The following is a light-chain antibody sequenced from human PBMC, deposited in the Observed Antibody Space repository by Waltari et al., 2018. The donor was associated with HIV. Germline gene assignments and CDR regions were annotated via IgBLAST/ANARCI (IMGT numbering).Light chain of an antibody. J-gene: IGLJ2*01. CDR1: TSDIGIFDS. CDR2: WVY. V-gene: IGLV2-14*01. Sequence: QSALTQPASVSGSPGQSITISCAGTTSDIGIFDSVSWYQQHPGTAPQLMIFWVYSRPLGVSSRFSGSKSGNTASLTISGLQAEDEANYYCCSYTAIHTLIFGGGTKLTVL. CDR3: CSYTAIHTLI.